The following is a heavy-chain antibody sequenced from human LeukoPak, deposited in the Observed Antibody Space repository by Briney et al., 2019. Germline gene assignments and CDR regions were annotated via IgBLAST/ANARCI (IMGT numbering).Heavy chain of an antibody. Sequence: SETLSLTCSVSGGSISSYYWSWIRQPPGKGLEWIGYIYYSGSINYNPSLKSRVTISVDTSKNQLFLKLSSVTAADTAVYYCVVGHNYFDYWGQGTLVTVSS. CDR1: GGSISSYY. CDR2: IYYSGSI. V-gene: IGHV4-59*01. D-gene: IGHD2-15*01. J-gene: IGHJ4*02. CDR3: VVGHNYFDY.